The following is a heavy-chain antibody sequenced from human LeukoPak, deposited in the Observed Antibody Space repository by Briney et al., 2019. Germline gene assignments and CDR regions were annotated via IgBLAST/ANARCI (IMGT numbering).Heavy chain of an antibody. J-gene: IGHJ2*01. Sequence: ASVKVSCKASGYTFTVNHVHWVRQAPGQGLEWMGWNDPNSGGTKYAQKFQDRVAMTSDTSISTAYMELSGLRSDDTAVYFCAREADIVSFDLWGRGTRVTVPS. D-gene: IGHD3-16*02. CDR1: GYTFTVNH. CDR2: NDPNSGGT. V-gene: IGHV1-2*02. CDR3: AREADIVSFDL.